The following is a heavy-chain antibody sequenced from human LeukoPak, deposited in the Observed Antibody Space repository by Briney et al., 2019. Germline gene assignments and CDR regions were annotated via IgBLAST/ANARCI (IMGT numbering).Heavy chain of an antibody. J-gene: IGHJ5*02. CDR3: ARGRTTASIVVVPAARGGWFDP. Sequence: SETLSLTCTVSGGSISSSSYYWGWIRQPPGKGLEWIGTIYYSGSTYYNPSLKSRVTISVDTSKNQFSLKLSSVTAADTAVYYCARGRTTASIVVVPAARGGWFDPWGQGTLVTVSS. CDR1: GGSISSSSYY. D-gene: IGHD2-2*01. V-gene: IGHV4-39*01. CDR2: IYYSGST.